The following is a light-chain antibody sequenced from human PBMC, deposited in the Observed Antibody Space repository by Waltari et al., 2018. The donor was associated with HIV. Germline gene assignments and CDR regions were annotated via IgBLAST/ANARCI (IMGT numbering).Light chain of an antibody. CDR2: EVS. J-gene: IGLJ2*01. V-gene: IGLV2-14*01. Sequence: QSALIQLASVSGSPGQSVTIPCTGTTSDFNDNKYVSWYQQHPGRAPKLIIFEVSYRPSGVSDRFYGSKSGSTASLTISGLQTEDEADYYCSSYKTRNSVVFGGGTELIV. CDR3: SSYKTRNSVV. CDR1: TSDFNDNKY.